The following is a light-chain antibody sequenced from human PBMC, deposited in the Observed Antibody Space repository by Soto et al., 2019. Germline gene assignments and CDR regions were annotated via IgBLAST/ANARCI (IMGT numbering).Light chain of an antibody. CDR1: QSVTSRY. V-gene: IGKV3-20*01. Sequence: ENVLTQSPGTLSLSPGERATLSCRATQSVTSRYFAWYQQKPGQAPRLLIYGVSIRATDIPDRFSGSGSGTDFTLTISRLEPEDVVVYYCQQYSSLPHTFGQGTKLEVK. CDR3: QQYSSLPHT. J-gene: IGKJ2*01. CDR2: GVS.